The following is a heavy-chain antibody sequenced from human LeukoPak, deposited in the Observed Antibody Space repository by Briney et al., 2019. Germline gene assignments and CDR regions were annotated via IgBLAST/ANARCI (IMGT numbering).Heavy chain of an antibody. Sequence: GGSLRLSCAASGFAFSNFAMHWVRQAPGKGLEWVAVVSYEGTIKYYTDSAKGRFTISRDNSNSLTSLQMNNLTTEDTAAYYCAREKFDSWGQGTLVIVSP. J-gene: IGHJ5*01. CDR3: AREKFDS. CDR2: VSYEGTIK. CDR1: GFAFSNFA. V-gene: IGHV3-30*14.